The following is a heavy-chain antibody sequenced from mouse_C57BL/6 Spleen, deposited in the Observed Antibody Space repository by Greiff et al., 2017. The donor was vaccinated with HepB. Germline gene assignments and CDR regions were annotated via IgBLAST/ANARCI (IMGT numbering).Heavy chain of an antibody. V-gene: IGHV5-9*01. CDR2: ISGGGGNT. D-gene: IGHD4-1*01. CDR3: ARLTGYFDY. J-gene: IGHJ2*01. CDR1: GFTFSSYT. Sequence: EVKLMESGGGLVKPGGSLKLSCAASGFTFSSYTMSWVRQTPEKRLEWVATISGGGGNTYYPDSVKGRFTISRDNAKNTLYLQMSSLRSEDTALYYCARLTGYFDYWGQVTTLTVSS.